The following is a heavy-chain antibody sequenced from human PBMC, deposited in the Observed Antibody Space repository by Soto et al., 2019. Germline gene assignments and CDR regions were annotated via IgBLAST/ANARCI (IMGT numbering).Heavy chain of an antibody. J-gene: IGHJ2*01. V-gene: IGHV3-74*01. Sequence: EVQLVESGGGLVQPGGSLRLSSAASGFTFSTYWMHWVRQVPGKGLLWVSRINSDATTTTYADSVQGRFTISRDNAKDTLFLQMDSLRVEDTALYYCARVTYGVNIYFDLWGRGTLVTVSS. CDR2: INSDATTT. CDR3: ARVTYGVNIYFDL. D-gene: IGHD4-17*01. CDR1: GFTFSTYW.